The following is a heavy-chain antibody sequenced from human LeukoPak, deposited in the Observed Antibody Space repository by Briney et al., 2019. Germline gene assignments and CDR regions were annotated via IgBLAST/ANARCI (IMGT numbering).Heavy chain of an antibody. CDR2: ISSSSSYI. Sequence: NPGGSLRLSCAASGFTFSSYSMNWVRQAPGKGLEWVSSISSSSSYIYYADSVKGRFTISRDNAKNPLYLQMNSLRAEDTAVYYCARDRSYGSGSPAGYWGQGTLVTVSS. CDR1: GFTFSSYS. CDR3: ARDRSYGSGSPAGY. D-gene: IGHD3-10*01. J-gene: IGHJ4*02. V-gene: IGHV3-21*01.